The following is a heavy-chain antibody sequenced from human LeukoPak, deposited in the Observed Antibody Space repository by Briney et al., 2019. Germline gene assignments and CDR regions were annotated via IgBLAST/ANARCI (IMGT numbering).Heavy chain of an antibody. CDR2: ISTTGSSI. Sequence: GGSLRLSCAASGFTFSSYEMNWVRQAPGKGLEWVSYISTTGSSIYYADSVKGRFTISRDNVKNLLYLQMNSLRAEDTAVYYCASRAIAVANARGQGTLVTVSS. V-gene: IGHV3-48*03. D-gene: IGHD6-19*01. J-gene: IGHJ4*02. CDR3: ASRAIAVANA. CDR1: GFTFSSYE.